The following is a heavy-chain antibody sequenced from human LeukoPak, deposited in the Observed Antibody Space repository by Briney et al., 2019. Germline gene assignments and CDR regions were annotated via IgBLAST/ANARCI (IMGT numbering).Heavy chain of an antibody. Sequence: PSETLSLTCALYGGSFSGYYWSWVRQPPGKGLEWIGEINHSGSTNYNPSLKSRVTISVDTSKNQFSLKLSSVTAADTAVYYCASPTEHSRGWSGFDYWGQGTLVTVSS. V-gene: IGHV4-34*01. J-gene: IGHJ4*02. CDR2: INHSGST. D-gene: IGHD6-19*01. CDR3: ASPTEHSRGWSGFDY. CDR1: GGSFSGYY.